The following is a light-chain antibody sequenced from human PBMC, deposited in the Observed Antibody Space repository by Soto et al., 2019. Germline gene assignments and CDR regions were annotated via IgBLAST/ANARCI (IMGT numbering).Light chain of an antibody. CDR2: DAS. Sequence: VGLTQSPATSSLSPGVRATLSCRASQSVSSSSLAWYQQKRGQAPRLLIHDASSRATGIPDRFSGSGSGTDFTLTISRLEPEDFAVYYCQQYGGSPRTFGQVTKVAIK. J-gene: IGKJ1*01. CDR1: QSVSSSS. CDR3: QQYGGSPRT. V-gene: IGKV3-20*01.